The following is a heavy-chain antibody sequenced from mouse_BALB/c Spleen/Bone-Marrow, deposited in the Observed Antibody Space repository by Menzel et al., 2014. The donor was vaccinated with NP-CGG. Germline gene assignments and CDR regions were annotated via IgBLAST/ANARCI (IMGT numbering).Heavy chain of an antibody. CDR1: GFNIKDTY. D-gene: IGHD1-1*01. CDR3: ANYYYGSSLFAY. Sequence: VQLQQSGAELVKPGASVKLSCTASGFNIKDTYMHWVKQRPEQGLEWIGRIDPANGNTKYDPKFQGKATITADTSSNTVFRQLSSLTSEDTAVCYCANYYYGSSLFAYWGQGTLVTVSA. V-gene: IGHV14-3*02. CDR2: IDPANGNT. J-gene: IGHJ3*01.